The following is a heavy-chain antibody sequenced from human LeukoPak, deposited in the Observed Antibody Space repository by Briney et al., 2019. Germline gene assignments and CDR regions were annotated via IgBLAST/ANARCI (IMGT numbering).Heavy chain of an antibody. J-gene: IGHJ4*02. Sequence: PGGSLRLSYAASGFSFSDSALHWVRQASGKGLEWVGRIRSELSGYVTAYAASVKGRFTISRDDSKNTAYLQMNSLETEDTAVYYCTRHLGDDDYGDFNDYWGQGILVTVSS. CDR3: TRHLGDDDYGDFNDY. CDR2: IRSELSGYVT. CDR1: GFSFSDSA. V-gene: IGHV3-73*01. D-gene: IGHD4-17*01.